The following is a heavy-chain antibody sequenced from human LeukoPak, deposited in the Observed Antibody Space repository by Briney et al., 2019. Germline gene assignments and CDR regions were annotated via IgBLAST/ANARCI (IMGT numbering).Heavy chain of an antibody. CDR1: GFTFSSYT. D-gene: IGHD4-23*01. CDR2: IGTSSTTI. V-gene: IGHV3-48*01. CDR3: AKESVEDSWFDP. J-gene: IGHJ5*02. Sequence: GGSLRLSCAASGFTFSSYTMNWVRQPPGKGLEWVSNIGTSSTTIYYADSVKGRFTISRDNAKNSLYLQMNSLRAEDTAVYYCAKESVEDSWFDPWGQGTLVTVSS.